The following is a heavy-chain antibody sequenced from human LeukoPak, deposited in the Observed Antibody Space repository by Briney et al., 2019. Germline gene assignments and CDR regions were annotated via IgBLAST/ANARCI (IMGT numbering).Heavy chain of an antibody. D-gene: IGHD3-9*01. CDR1: GYTFTSYY. J-gene: IGHJ3*02. V-gene: IGHV1-46*01. CDR2: INPSGGST. Sequence: ASVKVSCKASGYTFTSYYMHWARQAPGQGLEWMGIINPSGGSTSYAQKFQGRVTMTRDTSTSTVYMELSSLRSEDTAVYYCARKYYDILTGYLGDAFDIWGQGTMVTVSS. CDR3: ARKYYDILTGYLGDAFDI.